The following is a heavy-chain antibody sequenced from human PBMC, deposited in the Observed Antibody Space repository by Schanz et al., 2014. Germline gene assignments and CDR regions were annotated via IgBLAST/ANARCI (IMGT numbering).Heavy chain of an antibody. CDR2: VFPNGIT. Sequence: QVQLQESGPGLVKPSQTLSLTCTVSGGSIRSGTYYWSWIRQPAGKALEWVGRVFPNGITNYNPSLKSRVTIPLATSKNHVPRALTSLPAADTAVYYCARDTTWRLDLWGRGTLVTVSS. D-gene: IGHD1-1*01. CDR3: ARDTTWRLDL. J-gene: IGHJ2*01. V-gene: IGHV4-61*02. CDR1: GGSIRSGTYY.